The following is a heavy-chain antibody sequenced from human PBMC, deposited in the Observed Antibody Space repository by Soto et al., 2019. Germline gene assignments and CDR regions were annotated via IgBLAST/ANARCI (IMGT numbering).Heavy chain of an antibody. Sequence: SVKVSCKASGGTFSSYAVSWVRQAPGQGLEWMGGIIPIFGTANYAQKFQGRVTITADESTSTAYMELSSLRSEDTAVYYCASLYYDILTGYSSYYYYGMDVWGQGTTVTVS. D-gene: IGHD3-9*01. CDR2: IIPIFGTA. CDR3: ASLYYDILTGYSSYYYYGMDV. V-gene: IGHV1-69*13. J-gene: IGHJ6*02. CDR1: GGTFSSYA.